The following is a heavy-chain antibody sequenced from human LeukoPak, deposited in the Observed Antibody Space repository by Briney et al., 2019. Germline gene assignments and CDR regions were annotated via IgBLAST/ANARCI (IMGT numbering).Heavy chain of an antibody. CDR3: ATGPPHSLDY. Sequence: GGSLRLSCEASGFTFNRNYMSWVRQAPGKGLEWVSIISSGSSTYYTDSVKGRFTISRDNSKNTLYLQMNSLRAEDTAVYYCATGPPHSLDYWGQGTLVTVSS. V-gene: IGHV3-53*01. CDR1: GFTFNRNY. CDR2: ISSGSST. J-gene: IGHJ4*02.